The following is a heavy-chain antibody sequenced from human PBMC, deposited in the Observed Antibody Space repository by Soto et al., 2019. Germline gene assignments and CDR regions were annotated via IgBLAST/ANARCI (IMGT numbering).Heavy chain of an antibody. CDR2: INPNSGGT. V-gene: IGHV1-2*04. J-gene: IGHJ6*02. Sequence: ASVKVSCKASGYTFTGYYMHWVRQAPGQGLEWMGWINPNSGGTNYAQKFQGWVTMTRDTSISTAYMEPSRLRSDDTAVYYCARGYDILTGYGMDVWGQGTTVTVSS. CDR1: GYTFTGYY. D-gene: IGHD3-9*01. CDR3: ARGYDILTGYGMDV.